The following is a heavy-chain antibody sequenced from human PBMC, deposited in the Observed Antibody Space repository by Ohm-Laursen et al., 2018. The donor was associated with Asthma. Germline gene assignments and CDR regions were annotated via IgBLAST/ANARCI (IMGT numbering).Heavy chain of an antibody. Sequence: SLRLSCSASGFTFSSYGMHWVRQAPGKGLEWVAVISYDGSNKYYADSVKGRFTISRDNSKNTLYLQMNSLRAEDTAVYYCANLPTKLRVGMVQGVIRPGMDVWGQGTTVTVSS. CDR2: ISYDGSNK. V-gene: IGHV3-30*18. J-gene: IGHJ6*02. CDR3: ANLPTKLRVGMVQGVIRPGMDV. CDR1: GFTFSSYG. D-gene: IGHD3-10*01.